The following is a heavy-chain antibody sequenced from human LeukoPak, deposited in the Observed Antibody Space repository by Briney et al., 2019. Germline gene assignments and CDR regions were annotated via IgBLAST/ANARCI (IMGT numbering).Heavy chain of an antibody. J-gene: IGHJ6*02. CDR2: IYYSGST. CDR3: ARVQDDILTGYMGYGMDV. CDR1: GGSISSYY. D-gene: IGHD3-9*01. Sequence: SETLSLTCSVSGGSISSYYWSWIRQPPGKGLESIGYIYYSGSTNYNPSLKSRVTISVDTSKNQFSLKQSSVTAADTAVYYCARVQDDILTGYMGYGMDVWGQGTTVTVSS. V-gene: IGHV4-59*01.